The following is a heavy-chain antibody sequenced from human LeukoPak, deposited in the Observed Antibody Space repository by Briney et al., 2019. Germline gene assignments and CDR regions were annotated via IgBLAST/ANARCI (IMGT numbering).Heavy chain of an antibody. V-gene: IGHV3-53*01. CDR3: AISHGYYYYYYGMDV. CDR2: IYSGGST. D-gene: IGHD2/OR15-2a*01. CDR1: GFTFSNYW. J-gene: IGHJ6*02. Sequence: PGGSLRLSCAASGFTFSNYWMSWVRQAPGKGLEWVSVIYSGGSTYYADSVKGRFTISRDNSKNTLYLQMNSLRAEDTAVYYCAISHGYYYYYYGMDVWGQGTTVTVSS.